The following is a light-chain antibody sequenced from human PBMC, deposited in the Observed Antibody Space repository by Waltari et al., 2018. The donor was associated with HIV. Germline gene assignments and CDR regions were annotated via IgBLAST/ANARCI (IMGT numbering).Light chain of an antibody. J-gene: IGKJ4*01. CDR2: DAS. CDR3: QQYGSSPALT. CDR1: QSVSSSY. Sequence: EIVLTQSPGTLSLSPGERATLSCRASQSVSSSYLACYQQKPGQAPRLLIYDASSRATGIPERFSGSGSGTDFTLTISRLEPEDFAVYYCQQYGSSPALTFGGGTKVEIK. V-gene: IGKV3-20*01.